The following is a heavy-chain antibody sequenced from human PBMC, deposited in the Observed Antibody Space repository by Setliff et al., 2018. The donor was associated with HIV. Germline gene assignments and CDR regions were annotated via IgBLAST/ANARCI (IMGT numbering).Heavy chain of an antibody. CDR2: IIPMFGSA. CDR3: ARGTDGDYYYYMDV. J-gene: IGHJ6*03. CDR1: GVTLRRFA. D-gene: IGHD3-10*01. Sequence: SVKVSCKASGVTLRRFAFSWVRQAPGQGLEWMGGIIPMFGSANYAQKFQGRVTITADGSTRTVYMVLSSLRSEDTAVYYCARGTDGDYYYYMDVWGKGTTVTVSS. V-gene: IGHV1-69*13.